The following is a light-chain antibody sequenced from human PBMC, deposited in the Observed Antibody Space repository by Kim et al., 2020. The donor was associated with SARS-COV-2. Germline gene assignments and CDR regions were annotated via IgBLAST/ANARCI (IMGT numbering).Light chain of an antibody. V-gene: IGLV1-40*01. J-gene: IGLJ3*02. CDR3: QSYDSSLSGSGV. CDR1: SSNIGAGYD. CDR2: ANT. Sequence: QSVLTQPPSVSGARGQRVTISCTGSSSNIGAGYDVNWYQQLPGTAPRLLISANTNRPSGVPDRFSGSKSGTSASLAITGLQVEDEANYYCQSYDSSLSGSGVFGGGTK.